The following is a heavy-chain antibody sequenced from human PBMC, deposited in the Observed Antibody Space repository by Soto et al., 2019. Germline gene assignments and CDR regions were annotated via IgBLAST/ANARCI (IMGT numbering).Heavy chain of an antibody. J-gene: IGHJ4*02. CDR2: IYYSGST. CDR1: GGSISSYY. V-gene: IGHV4-59*01. D-gene: IGHD6-13*01. CDR3: ARSSGYSSSRFDY. Sequence: PSETLSLTCTVSGGSISSYYCSWIRQPPGKGLEWIGYIYYSGSTNYNPSLKSRVTISVDTSKNQFSLKLSSVTAADTAVYYCARSSGYSSSRFDYWGQGTLVTVS.